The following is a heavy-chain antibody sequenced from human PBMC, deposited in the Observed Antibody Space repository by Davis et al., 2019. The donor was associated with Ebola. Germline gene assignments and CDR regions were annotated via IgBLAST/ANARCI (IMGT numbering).Heavy chain of an antibody. D-gene: IGHD6-13*01. CDR1: RYSFPRYG. V-gene: IGHV1-46*01. Sequence: ASVTVSCKASRYSFPRYGINWVRQAPAQGLEWMGVIYPSGGSTSYAQKFQGRVTMTRDTSTSTVYMELSSLRSEDTAVYYCARVSSRWDFFDYWGQGTLVTVSS. CDR2: IYPSGGST. CDR3: ARVSSRWDFFDY. J-gene: IGHJ4*02.